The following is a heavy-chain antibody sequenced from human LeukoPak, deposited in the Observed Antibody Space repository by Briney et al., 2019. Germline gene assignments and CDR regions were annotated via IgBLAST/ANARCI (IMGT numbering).Heavy chain of an antibody. CDR2: ISYDGSNK. J-gene: IGHJ3*01. CDR3: ARKQYSESSWVLGAFDL. D-gene: IGHD6-6*01. CDR1: GFTFRSHG. V-gene: IGHV3-30*03. Sequence: GGSLRLSCAASGFTFRSHGMHWVRLAPGKGLEWVAFISYDGSNKYYADSVKGRFTISRDNSQNTVYLQMNSLRVEDTALYYCARKQYSESSWVLGAFDLWGQGTMVIASS.